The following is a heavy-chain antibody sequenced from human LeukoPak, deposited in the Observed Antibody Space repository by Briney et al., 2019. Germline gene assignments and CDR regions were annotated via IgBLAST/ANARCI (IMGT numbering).Heavy chain of an antibody. CDR2: TYYRSKWYY. Sequence: SQTLSLTCDISGDTASSNSAAWNWIRQSPARGLEWLGRTYYRSKWYYEYAVAVKSRITISPDPSNNQFSLQLNSVTAVDTAVYYCARGLALDFWAQGTMVSVSS. CDR1: GDTASSNSAA. CDR3: ARGLALDF. J-gene: IGHJ3*01. V-gene: IGHV6-1*01.